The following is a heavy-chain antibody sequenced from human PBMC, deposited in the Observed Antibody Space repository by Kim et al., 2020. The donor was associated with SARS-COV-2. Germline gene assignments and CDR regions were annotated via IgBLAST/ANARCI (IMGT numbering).Heavy chain of an antibody. V-gene: IGHV4-34*01. D-gene: IGHD2-2*01. J-gene: IGHJ4*02. CDR3: ARGLRPIVVVPAAYFDY. Sequence: LKGRVTISVDTSKNQFSLKLRSVTAADTAVYYCARGLRPIVVVPAAYFDYWGQGTLVTVSS.